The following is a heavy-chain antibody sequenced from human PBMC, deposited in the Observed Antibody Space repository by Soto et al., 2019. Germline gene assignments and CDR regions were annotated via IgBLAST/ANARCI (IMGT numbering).Heavy chain of an antibody. D-gene: IGHD5-12*01. J-gene: IGHJ4*02. Sequence: GGSLRLSCAASGFTFSSYDMHWVRQAPGRGLEWVAVIWPDGTKEYYEDSVKGRFTISRDNSKNTLYLQIKSLRDGDTAVYYCARGGRDGYETGGFDYWGQGALVTVSS. CDR3: ARGGRDGYETGGFDY. CDR2: IWPDGTKE. CDR1: GFTFSSYD. V-gene: IGHV3-33*01.